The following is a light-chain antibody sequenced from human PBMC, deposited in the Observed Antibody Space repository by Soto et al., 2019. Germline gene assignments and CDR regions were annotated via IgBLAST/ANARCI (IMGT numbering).Light chain of an antibody. CDR2: EVS. J-gene: IGLJ3*02. CDR1: SSDVGGYNY. Sequence: QSALTQPASVSGSPGQSITISCTGTSSDVGGYNYVSWYQQHPGKAPKLMIYEVSNRPSGVSNRFSGSKSGNTASLTISGLQSEDEGNYYCSSYTRGSTLVFGGGTQLTVL. V-gene: IGLV2-14*01. CDR3: SSYTRGSTLV.